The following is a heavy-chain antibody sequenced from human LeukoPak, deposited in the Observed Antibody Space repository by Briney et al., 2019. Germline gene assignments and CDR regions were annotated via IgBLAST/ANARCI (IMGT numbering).Heavy chain of an antibody. Sequence: ASVKVSCKASGYTFTSYGISWVRQAPGQGLAWMGWISAYNGNTNYAQKLQGRVTMTTDTYTSTAYMELRSLRSDDTAVYYCARARGIVVVITPVSDYWGQGTLVTVSS. CDR2: ISAYNGNT. CDR1: GYTFTSYG. J-gene: IGHJ4*02. D-gene: IGHD3-22*01. V-gene: IGHV1-18*01. CDR3: ARARGIVVVITPVSDY.